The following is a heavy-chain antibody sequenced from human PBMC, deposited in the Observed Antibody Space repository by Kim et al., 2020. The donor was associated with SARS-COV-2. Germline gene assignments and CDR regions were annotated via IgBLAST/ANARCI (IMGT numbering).Heavy chain of an antibody. D-gene: IGHD1-26*01. J-gene: IGHJ3*02. CDR1: GFTFSDYY. CDR3: ARDSSGSYYFDAFDI. Sequence: GGSLRLSCAASGFTFSDYYMSWIHQAPGKGLEWVSYISSSGSTIYYADSVKGRFTISRDNAKNSLYLQMNSLRAEDTAVYYCARDSSGSYYFDAFDIWGQGTMVTVSS. V-gene: IGHV3-11*01. CDR2: ISSSGSTI.